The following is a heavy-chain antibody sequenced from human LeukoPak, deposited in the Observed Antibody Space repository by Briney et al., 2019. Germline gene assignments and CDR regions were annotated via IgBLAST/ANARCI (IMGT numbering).Heavy chain of an antibody. J-gene: IGHJ6*02. Sequence: GGSLRLSCAASGFTFSSHGMHWVRQAPGKGLEWVAVISYDGSNKYYADSVKGRFTISRDNSKNTLYLQMNSLRAEDTAVYYCAKDLGYGDYVLYYYYGMDVGGQGTTVTVSS. V-gene: IGHV3-30*18. D-gene: IGHD4-17*01. CDR3: AKDLGYGDYVLYYYYGMDV. CDR1: GFTFSSHG. CDR2: ISYDGSNK.